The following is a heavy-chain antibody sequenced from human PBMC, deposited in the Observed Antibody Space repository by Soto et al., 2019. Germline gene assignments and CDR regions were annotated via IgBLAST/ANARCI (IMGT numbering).Heavy chain of an antibody. J-gene: IGHJ4*02. Sequence: PGGSLRLSCAASGFTFSSYSMNWVRQAPGEGLEWVSSISSSSSYIYYADSVKGRFTISRDNAKNSLYLQMNSLRAEDTAVYYCARSMTTVTTFDYWGQGTLVTVSS. CDR1: GFTFSSYS. V-gene: IGHV3-21*01. CDR3: ARSMTTVTTFDY. CDR2: ISSSSSYI. D-gene: IGHD4-17*01.